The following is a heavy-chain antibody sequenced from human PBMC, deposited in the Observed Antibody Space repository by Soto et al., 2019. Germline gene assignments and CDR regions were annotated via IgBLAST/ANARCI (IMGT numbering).Heavy chain of an antibody. D-gene: IGHD1-26*01. Sequence: PGGSLRLSCTASGFTFGDYAMSWVRQAPGKGLEWVGFIRSKAYGGTTEYAASVKGRFTISRDDSKSIAYLQMNSLKTEDTAVYYCTRLVGAQTAYYYYGMDVCGQGPTVTVSS. CDR2: IRSKAYGGTT. J-gene: IGHJ6*02. V-gene: IGHV3-49*04. CDR3: TRLVGAQTAYYYYGMDV. CDR1: GFTFGDYA.